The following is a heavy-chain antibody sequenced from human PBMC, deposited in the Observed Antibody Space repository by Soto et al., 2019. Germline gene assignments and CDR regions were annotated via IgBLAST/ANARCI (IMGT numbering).Heavy chain of an antibody. CDR2: VYYNGNT. CDR1: GFIVSDNH. V-gene: IGHV3-53*01. CDR3: ARGVDTAKVGC. J-gene: IGHJ4*02. Sequence: VQLVESGGGLIQPGGSLRLSCAASGFIVSDNHMTWVRQAPGRGPEWVSTVYYNGNTYNADSVKGRFTISRDNSKNMVDLQMNSLGVEDTAVYYCARGVDTAKVGCWGQGTLVNVSS. D-gene: IGHD5-18*01.